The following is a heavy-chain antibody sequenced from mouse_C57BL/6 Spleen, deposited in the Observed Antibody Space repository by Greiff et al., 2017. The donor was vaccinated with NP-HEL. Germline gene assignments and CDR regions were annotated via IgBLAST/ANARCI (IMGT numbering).Heavy chain of an antibody. V-gene: IGHV1-82*01. CDR1: GYAFSSSW. Sequence: VQLKESGPELVKPGASVKISCKASGYAFSSSWMNWVKQRPGKGLEWIGRIYPGDGDTNYNGKFKGKATLTADKSSSTAYMQLSSLTSEDSAVYFCARQGGFAYWGQGTLVTVSA. CDR2: IYPGDGDT. J-gene: IGHJ3*01. CDR3: ARQGGFAY.